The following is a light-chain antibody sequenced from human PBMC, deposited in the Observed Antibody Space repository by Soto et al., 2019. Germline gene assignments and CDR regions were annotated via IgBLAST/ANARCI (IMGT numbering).Light chain of an antibody. CDR2: DVS. V-gene: IGLV2-14*01. J-gene: IGLJ1*01. CDR1: SSDVGGYNY. Sequence: QSALTQPASVSGSPGQTITISCTGTSSDVGGYNYVSWYQQHPGKAPKLMIQDVSNRPSGVSDRFSGSKSGNTASLTISGLQAQDEADYYCRSYTSRSTHVFGTGTKLTVL. CDR3: RSYTSRSTHV.